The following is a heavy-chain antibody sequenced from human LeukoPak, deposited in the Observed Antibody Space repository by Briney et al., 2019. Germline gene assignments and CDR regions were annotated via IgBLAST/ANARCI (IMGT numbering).Heavy chain of an antibody. CDR1: GGSISSSSYY. CDR2: IYYSGST. V-gene: IGHV4-39*01. CDR3: ARHPFYYGSGSYKDFWYFDY. Sequence: SETLSLTCTVSGGSISSSSYYWGWIRQPPGKGLEWIGSIYYSGSTYYNPSLKSRVTISVDTSKNQFSLKLSSVTAADTAVYYCARHPFYYGSGSYKDFWYFDYWGRGTLVTVSS. J-gene: IGHJ4*02. D-gene: IGHD3-10*01.